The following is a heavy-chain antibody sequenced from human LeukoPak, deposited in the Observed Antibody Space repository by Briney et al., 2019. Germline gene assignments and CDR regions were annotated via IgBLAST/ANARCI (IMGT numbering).Heavy chain of an antibody. Sequence: SETLSLTCTVSGGSIRSSSYYRAWIRQPPGKGLEWIGSMDYSESSDYNPSLRSRLTISADTSKNQFSLKLSSVTAADTAVYYCARARITIFGVARNAYFDYWGQGTLVTVSS. CDR1: GGSIRSSSYY. V-gene: IGHV4-39*07. J-gene: IGHJ4*02. CDR3: ARARITIFGVARNAYFDY. D-gene: IGHD3-3*01. CDR2: MDYSESS.